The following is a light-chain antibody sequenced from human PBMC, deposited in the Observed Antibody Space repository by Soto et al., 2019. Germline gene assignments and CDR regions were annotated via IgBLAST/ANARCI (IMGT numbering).Light chain of an antibody. CDR2: DVS. V-gene: IGLV2-14*01. J-gene: IGLJ1*01. CDR3: SSYTSSCTYV. Sequence: QSALTQPAPVSGSPGQSITISCTGTSSDVGGYNFVSWYQQHPGKAPKLMIYDVSNRPSGVSNRFSGSKSGNTASLTISGLQADDEADYSCSSYTSSCTYVSGTGTKVTV. CDR1: SSDVGGYNF.